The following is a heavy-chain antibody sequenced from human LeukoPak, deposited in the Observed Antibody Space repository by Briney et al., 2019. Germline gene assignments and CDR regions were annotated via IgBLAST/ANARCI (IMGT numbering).Heavy chain of an antibody. J-gene: IGHJ4*02. D-gene: IGHD3-10*01. V-gene: IGHV3-43*02. CDR1: GFTFDDYA. Sequence: GGSLRLSCAASGFTFDDYAMYWVRQAPGKSLEWVSLISGDGGSTYYADFVKGRFTISRDNSKNSLYLQMNSLRTEDTAFYYCAKDSYGSGSYFDYWGQGTLVTVSS. CDR3: AKDSYGSGSYFDY. CDR2: ISGDGGST.